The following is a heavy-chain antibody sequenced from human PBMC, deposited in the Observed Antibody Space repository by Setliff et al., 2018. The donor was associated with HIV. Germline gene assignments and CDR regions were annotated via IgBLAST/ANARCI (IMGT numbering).Heavy chain of an antibody. J-gene: IGHJ3*02. CDR2: ISTSGSTV. CDR3: ARDCLPRAMAGFDI. Sequence: PGESLKISCAASGFTFSSYSMNWVRQAPGKGLEWVAYISTSGSTVYYADSVKGRFTISRDNAKNSLYLQMNSLRAEDMAVYYCARDCLPRAMAGFDIWGQGTMVTVSS. CDR1: GFTFSSYS. D-gene: IGHD6-19*01. V-gene: IGHV3-48*01.